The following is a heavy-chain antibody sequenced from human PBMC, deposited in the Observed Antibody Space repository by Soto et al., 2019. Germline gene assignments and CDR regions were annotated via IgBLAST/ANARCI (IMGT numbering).Heavy chain of an antibody. Sequence: SETLSLTCTVSGGSISSSSYYWGWIRQPPGKGLEWIGSIYYSGSTYYNPSLKSRVTISVDTSKNQFSLKLSSVTAEDTAVYYCARDTAGRYITIFGVVTSPDYWGQGTLVTVSS. CDR2: IYYSGST. V-gene: IGHV4-39*02. D-gene: IGHD3-3*01. CDR3: ARDTAGRYITIFGVVTSPDY. CDR1: GGSISSSSYY. J-gene: IGHJ4*02.